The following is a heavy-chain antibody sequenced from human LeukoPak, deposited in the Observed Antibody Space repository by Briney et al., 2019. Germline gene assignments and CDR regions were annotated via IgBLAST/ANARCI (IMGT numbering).Heavy chain of an antibody. J-gene: IGHJ1*01. V-gene: IGHV4-31*03. CDR1: GGSISSGGYY. CDR2: IYYTGTT. CDR3: ARSGAAWKPPTYFQD. D-gene: IGHD1-1*01. Sequence: PSEILSLTCTVSGGSISSGGYYWSWIRQHPGEGLEWIGYIYYTGTTYYNPSLKSRLTISVDTSKNQFSLKLSPVTAADTAVYYCARSGAAWKPPTYFQDWGQGTLVTVSS.